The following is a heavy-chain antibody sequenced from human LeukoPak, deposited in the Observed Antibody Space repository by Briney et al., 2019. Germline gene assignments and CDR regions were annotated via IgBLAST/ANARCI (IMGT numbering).Heavy chain of an antibody. V-gene: IGHV3-30*18. CDR3: AKDLGSAAGTGY. CDR2: ISYDGSNK. CDR1: GFTFSSYG. D-gene: IGHD6-13*01. Sequence: PGGSLRLSCAASGFTFSSYGMHWVRQAPGKGLEWVAVISYDGSNKYYADSVEGRFTISRGNSKNTLYLQMNSLRAEDTAVYYCAKDLGSAAGTGYWGQGTLVTVSS. J-gene: IGHJ4*02.